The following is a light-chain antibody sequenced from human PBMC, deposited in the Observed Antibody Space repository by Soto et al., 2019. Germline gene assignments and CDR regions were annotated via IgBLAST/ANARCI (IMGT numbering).Light chain of an antibody. J-gene: IGLJ2*01. CDR2: SNN. CDR1: SSNIGSNT. CDR3: AAWDVGLNGQV. Sequence: QSVLTQPPSASGTPGQRVTISCSGSSSNIGSNTVNWYQQLPGTAPKLLIYSNNQRPSGVPDRFSGSKSGTSASLAIRGLQTEDEADYYCAAWDVGLNGQVFGGGIQLTVL. V-gene: IGLV1-44*01.